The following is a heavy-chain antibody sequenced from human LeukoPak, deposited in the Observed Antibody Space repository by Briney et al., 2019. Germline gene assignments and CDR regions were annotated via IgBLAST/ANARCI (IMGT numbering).Heavy chain of an antibody. CDR1: GGSISSYY. Sequence: PSETLSLTCTVSGGSISSYYWSWIRQPPGKGLEWIGYIYHSGSTYYNPSLKSRVTISVDRSKNQFPLKLSSVTAADTAVYYCARAIIAVAGLDYWGQGTLVTVSS. CDR2: IYHSGST. V-gene: IGHV4-59*12. J-gene: IGHJ4*02. D-gene: IGHD6-19*01. CDR3: ARAIIAVAGLDY.